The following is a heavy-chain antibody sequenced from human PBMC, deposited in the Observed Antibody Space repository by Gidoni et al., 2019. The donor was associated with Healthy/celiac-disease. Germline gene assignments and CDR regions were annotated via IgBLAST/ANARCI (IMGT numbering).Heavy chain of an antibody. D-gene: IGHD3-9*01. V-gene: IGHV3-30-3*01. CDR2: ISYDGSNK. Sequence: QVQLVGSGGGGVQPWRSLRLSCAASGFTFISFSIHWVRQAPGKGLEWVAVISYDGSNKYYADSVKGRFTISRDNSKNTLYLQMNSLRAEDTAVYYCAREDNYDILTGYQPYGRLSDYWGQGTLVTVSS. CDR1: GFTFISFS. CDR3: AREDNYDILTGYQPYGRLSDY. J-gene: IGHJ4*02.